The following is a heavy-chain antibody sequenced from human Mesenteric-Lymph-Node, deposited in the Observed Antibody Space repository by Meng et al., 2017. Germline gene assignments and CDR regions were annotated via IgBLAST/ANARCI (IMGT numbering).Heavy chain of an antibody. CDR1: GFTFSSSW. Sequence: GESLKISCAASGFTFSSSWMHWVCQAPEKGLEWVADIKCDGSEKYYVDSVKGRFTISRDNAKNSLYLQMNSLRAEDTAVYYCARDLSGWYGGYNWFDPWGQGTLVTVSS. D-gene: IGHD6-19*01. V-gene: IGHV3-52*01. CDR3: ARDLSGWYGGYNWFDP. J-gene: IGHJ5*02. CDR2: IKCDGSEK.